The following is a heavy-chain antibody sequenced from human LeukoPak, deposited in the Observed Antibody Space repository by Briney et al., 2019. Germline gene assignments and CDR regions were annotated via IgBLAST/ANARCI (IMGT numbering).Heavy chain of an antibody. CDR3: ARDKLAYYYDSRGYTDDAFDI. V-gene: IGHV3-21*06. D-gene: IGHD3-22*01. J-gene: IGHJ3*02. CDR1: GFTFSTYS. CDR2: ITSSSAYI. Sequence: PGGSLRLSCAASGFTFSTYSMNWVRQAPGKGLEWVSTITSSSAYIYYADSVKGRFTISRDNAKNSLYLQMNSLRDEDTAVYYCARDKLAYYYDSRGYTDDAFDIWGQGTMVTVSS.